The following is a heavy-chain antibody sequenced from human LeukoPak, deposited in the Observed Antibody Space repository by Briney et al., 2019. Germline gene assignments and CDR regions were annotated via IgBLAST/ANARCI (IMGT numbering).Heavy chain of an antibody. CDR3: ARKAITMIVAAFDY. D-gene: IGHD3-22*01. J-gene: IGHJ4*02. V-gene: IGHV1-2*02. CDR2: INPNSGGT. CDR1: GYTFTGYY. Sequence: GASVKVSCKASGYTFTGYYMHWVRQAPGQGLERMGWINPNSGGTNYAQKFQGRVTMTRDTSISTAYMELSRLRSDDTAVYYCARKAITMIVAAFDYWGQGTLVTVSS.